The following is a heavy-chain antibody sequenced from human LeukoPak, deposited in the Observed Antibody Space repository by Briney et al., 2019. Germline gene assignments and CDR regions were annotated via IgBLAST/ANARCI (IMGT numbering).Heavy chain of an antibody. CDR2: IYYSGST. V-gene: IGHV4-39*07. D-gene: IGHD3-3*01. CDR1: GGSISSSSYY. J-gene: IGHJ6*03. Sequence: SETLSLTCTVSGGSISSSSYYWGWIRQPPGKGLEWIGSIYYSGSTYYNPSLKSRVTISVDTSKSQFSLKLSSVTAADTAVYYCARDFWSGYYYYYYYMDVWGKGTTVTVSS. CDR3: ARDFWSGYYYYYYYMDV.